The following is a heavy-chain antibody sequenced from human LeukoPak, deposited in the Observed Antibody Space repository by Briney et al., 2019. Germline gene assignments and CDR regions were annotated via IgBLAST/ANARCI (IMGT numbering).Heavy chain of an antibody. J-gene: IGHJ4*02. V-gene: IGHV3-21*01. Sequence: GGSLRLSCAASGFTFSSYSMNWVRQAPGKGLEWVSSISSSSSYIYYADSVKGRFTISRDNAKNSLYLQMNSLRAEDTAVYYCARVIVGATTAGLHFDYWGQGTLVTVSS. CDR1: GFTFSSYS. CDR3: ARVIVGATTAGLHFDY. D-gene: IGHD1-26*01. CDR2: ISSSSSYI.